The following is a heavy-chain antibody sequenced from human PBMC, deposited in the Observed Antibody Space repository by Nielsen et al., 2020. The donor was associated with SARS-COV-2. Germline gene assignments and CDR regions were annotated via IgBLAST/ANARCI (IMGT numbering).Heavy chain of an antibody. Sequence: ETLSLTCTVSGASVTSGDHHWSWIRQAPGKGLEWVSAINTGGDTTYYADSVKGRFTISRDTSKNALYLQLNSLRAEDTALYYCARNFVTKLDYWGQGTLVIVSS. V-gene: IGHV3-23*01. CDR2: INTGGDTT. CDR1: GASVTSGDHH. J-gene: IGHJ4*02. D-gene: IGHD3-9*01. CDR3: ARNFVTKLDY.